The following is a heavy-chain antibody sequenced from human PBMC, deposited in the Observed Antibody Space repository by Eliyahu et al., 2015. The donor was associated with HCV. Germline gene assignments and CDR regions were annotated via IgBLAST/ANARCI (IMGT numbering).Heavy chain of an antibody. D-gene: IGHD6-19*01. Sequence: EVQLVESGGGLVQPGGSLRLSCAASGFTFXXDSMNWVRQAPGKGLEWVSYISSSSTIYYADSVKGRFTISRDNAKNSLYLQMNSLRDEDTAVYYCARVLMGRTVAGTRSLYYYGMDVWGQGTTVTVSS. J-gene: IGHJ6*02. CDR2: ISSSSTI. V-gene: IGHV3-48*02. CDR3: ARVLMGRTVAGTRSLYYYGMDV. CDR1: GFTFXXDS.